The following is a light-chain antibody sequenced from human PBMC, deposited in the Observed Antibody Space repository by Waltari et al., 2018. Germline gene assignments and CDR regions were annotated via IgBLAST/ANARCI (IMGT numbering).Light chain of an antibody. Sequence: DIVLTQSPAPLSLSPGERATLPCRASQSVSSYLAWSQQKPGQAPSLLIYDASNRATGIPARFSGSVSGTDFTLTISSLEPEDFAVYYCQQRSNWSITFGQGTRLEIK. CDR1: QSVSSY. CDR3: QQRSNWSIT. CDR2: DAS. V-gene: IGKV3-11*01. J-gene: IGKJ5*01.